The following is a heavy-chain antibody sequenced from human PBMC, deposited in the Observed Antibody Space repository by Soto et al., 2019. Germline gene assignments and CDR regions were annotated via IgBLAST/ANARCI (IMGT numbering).Heavy chain of an antibody. CDR1: GGTFSSYA. Sequence: QVQLVQSGAEVKKPGSSVKVSCKASGGTFSSYAISWVRQAPGQGLEWMGGIIPIFGTANYAQKFQGRVTMTTDTSTSTAYMELRSLRSDDTAVYYCARDGDGIAVAGVFDYWGQGTLVTVSS. CDR3: ARDGDGIAVAGVFDY. D-gene: IGHD6-19*01. CDR2: IIPIFGTA. J-gene: IGHJ4*02. V-gene: IGHV1-69*06.